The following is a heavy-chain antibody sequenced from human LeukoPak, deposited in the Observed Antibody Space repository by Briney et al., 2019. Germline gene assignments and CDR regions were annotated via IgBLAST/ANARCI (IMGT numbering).Heavy chain of an antibody. V-gene: IGHV3-7*01. CDR1: GFTFSSYS. Sequence: GGSLRLSCAASGFTFSSYSMNWVRQAPGKGLEWVANIKQDGSEKYYVDSVKGRFTISRDNAKNSLYLQMNSLRAVDTAVYYCARLAYGSGRNLDYWGQGTLVTVSS. CDR3: ARLAYGSGRNLDY. J-gene: IGHJ4*02. CDR2: IKQDGSEK. D-gene: IGHD3-10*01.